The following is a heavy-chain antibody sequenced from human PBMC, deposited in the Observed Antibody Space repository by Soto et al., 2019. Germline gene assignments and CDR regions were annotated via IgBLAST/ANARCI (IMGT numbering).Heavy chain of an antibody. CDR2: ISSSGDSI. CDR1: GFTFKDYH. CDR3: ARVGPPSDY. V-gene: IGHV3-11*01. J-gene: IGHJ4*02. Sequence: GGSLRLSCAASGFTFKDYHMTWIRQAPGKGLEWISYISSSGDSIYYADSVKGRFTISRDSAKNSLYLQMNSLRAEDTAVYYCARVGPPSDYWGQGTLVTVSS.